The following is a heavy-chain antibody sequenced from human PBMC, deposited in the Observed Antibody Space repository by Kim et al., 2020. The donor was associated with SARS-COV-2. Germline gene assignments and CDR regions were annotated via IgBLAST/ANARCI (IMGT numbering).Heavy chain of an antibody. V-gene: IGHV4-31*03. J-gene: IGHJ4*02. CDR3: ARGRDKLPYYYDSSGYYYYFDY. CDR2: IYNSGST. CDR1: GGSISSGGYY. D-gene: IGHD3-22*01. Sequence: SETLSLTCTVSGGSISSGGYYWSWIRQHPGKGLEWIGYIYNSGSTSYNPSLRSRVSISVDTSKNQFSLKLSSVTAADTAVYYCARGRDKLPYYYDSSGYYYYFDYWGQGTLLTVSS.